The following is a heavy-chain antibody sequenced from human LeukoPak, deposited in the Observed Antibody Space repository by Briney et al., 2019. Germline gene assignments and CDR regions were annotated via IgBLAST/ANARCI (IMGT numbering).Heavy chain of an antibody. J-gene: IGHJ5*02. Sequence: PGGSLRLSCAASGFTVSSNYMSWVRQAPGKGLEWVSVIYSGGSTYYADSVKGRFTISRDNSKNTLYLQMNSLRAEDTAVYYCARGSRRRRYYDSSGYHLWGQGTLVTVSS. CDR2: IYSGGST. V-gene: IGHV3-66*01. CDR3: ARGSRRRRYYDSSGYHL. CDR1: GFTVSSNY. D-gene: IGHD3-22*01.